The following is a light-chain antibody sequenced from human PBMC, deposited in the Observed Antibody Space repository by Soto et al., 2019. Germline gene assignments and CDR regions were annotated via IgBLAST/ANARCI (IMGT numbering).Light chain of an antibody. J-gene: IGLJ1*01. V-gene: IGLV2-8*01. Sequence: QSVLTQPPSASGSPGQSGTISCTGTSSDVGAYDYVAWYQQHPGKAPKLMYYEINQRPSAVPDRFSGSKSGNTASLTVSGVQAEDEADYYCSSFAGSNNSPYVFGTGTKLT. CDR3: SSFAGSNNSPYV. CDR2: EIN. CDR1: SSDVGAYDY.